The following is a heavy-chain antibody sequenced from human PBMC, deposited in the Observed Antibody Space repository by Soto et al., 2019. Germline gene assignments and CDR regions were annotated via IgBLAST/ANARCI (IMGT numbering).Heavy chain of an antibody. Sequence: VXISCKGSGYNFACYLIAWVRQMPGKGLELMGIIYPSDSDTRYRPSFQGQVTISADKSISSAYLQWSSLRASDTATYYCARGGVSTRTFDYWGQGTPVTVSS. J-gene: IGHJ4*02. V-gene: IGHV5-51*01. D-gene: IGHD3-3*01. CDR2: IYPSDSDT. CDR1: GYNFACYL. CDR3: ARGGVSTRTFDY.